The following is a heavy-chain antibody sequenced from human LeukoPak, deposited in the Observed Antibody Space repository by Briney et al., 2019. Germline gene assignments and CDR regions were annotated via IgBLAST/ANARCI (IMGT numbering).Heavy chain of an antibody. V-gene: IGHV1-69*13. J-gene: IGHJ4*02. CDR1: GGTFSSYA. CDR3: ARTRVVIAAAGPFDY. D-gene: IGHD6-13*01. Sequence: SVKVSCKASGGTFSSYAISWVRQAPGQGFEWMGGIIPIFGTANYAQKFQGRVTITADESTSTAYMELSSLRSEDTAVYYCARTRVVIAAAGPFDYWGQGTLVTVSS. CDR2: IIPIFGTA.